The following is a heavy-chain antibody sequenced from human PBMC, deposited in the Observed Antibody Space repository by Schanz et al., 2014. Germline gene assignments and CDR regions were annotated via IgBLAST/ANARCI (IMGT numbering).Heavy chain of an antibody. CDR3: AREEGWGIAAAGPKHYYYGMDV. V-gene: IGHV3-23*01. CDR2: ISGSGGST. CDR1: GFTFSSYA. D-gene: IGHD6-13*01. Sequence: EVQLLESGGGLVQPGGSLRLSCAASGFTFSSYAMSWVRQAPGKGLEWVSGISGSGGSTYYADSVKGRFTISRDNAKKTLSLQMISLRAEDTAVYYCAREEGWGIAAAGPKHYYYGMDVWGQGTTVTVSS. J-gene: IGHJ6*02.